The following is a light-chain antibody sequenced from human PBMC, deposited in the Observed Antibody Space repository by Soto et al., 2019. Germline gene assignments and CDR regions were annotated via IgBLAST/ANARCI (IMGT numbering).Light chain of an antibody. J-gene: IGLJ1*01. Sequence: QSVLTQPASVSGCPGQSITISCTGTSSDVGGYNYVSWYQQHPGKAPKLMIYDISNRPSGVSNRFSGSKSGNTASLTISGLQAEDEADYYCSSYTSSSIYVFGTGTKLTVL. CDR1: SSDVGGYNY. CDR3: SSYTSSSIYV. V-gene: IGLV2-14*01. CDR2: DIS.